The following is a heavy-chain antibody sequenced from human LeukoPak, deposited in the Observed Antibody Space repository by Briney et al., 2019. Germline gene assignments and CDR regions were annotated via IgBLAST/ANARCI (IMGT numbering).Heavy chain of an antibody. CDR1: GFTFDDYG. D-gene: IGHD2-2*01. V-gene: IGHV3-9*01. CDR2: ITWNSGGI. J-gene: IGHJ3*02. Sequence: PGRSLRLSCAASGFTFDDYGMHWVRQAPGKGLEWVSGITWNSGGIGYADSVKGRFTISRDNSKNTLYLQMNSLRAEDTAVYYCARGEDIVVVPAAGAEAFDIWGQGTMVTVSS. CDR3: ARGEDIVVVPAAGAEAFDI.